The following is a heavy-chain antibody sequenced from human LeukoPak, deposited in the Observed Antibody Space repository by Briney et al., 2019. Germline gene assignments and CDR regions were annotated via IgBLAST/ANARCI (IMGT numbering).Heavy chain of an antibody. J-gene: IGHJ4*02. V-gene: IGHV3-23*01. Sequence: QPGGSLRLSCAASGFTFSSYAMSRVRQAPGKGLEWVSAISGSGGSTYYADSVKGRFTISRDNSKNTLYLQMNSLRAEDTAVYYCATYRQVLLPFESWGQGTLVTVSS. CDR3: ATYRQVLLPFES. CDR2: ISGSGGST. CDR1: GFTFSSYA. D-gene: IGHD2-8*02.